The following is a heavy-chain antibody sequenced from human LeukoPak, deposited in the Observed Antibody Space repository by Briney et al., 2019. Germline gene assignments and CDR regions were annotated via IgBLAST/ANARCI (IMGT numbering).Heavy chain of an antibody. J-gene: IGHJ4*02. Sequence: TGGSLRLSCAASGFSFNDYGMSWVRQGPGKGLEWVSGINWNGGTTGYADSVRGRFTISRDNAKNSLYLQMKSLRAEDTALYYCARDKHYYDSSNYVWGQGTLVTVSS. CDR1: GFSFNDYG. CDR2: INWNGGTT. D-gene: IGHD3-22*01. CDR3: ARDKHYYDSSNYV. V-gene: IGHV3-20*04.